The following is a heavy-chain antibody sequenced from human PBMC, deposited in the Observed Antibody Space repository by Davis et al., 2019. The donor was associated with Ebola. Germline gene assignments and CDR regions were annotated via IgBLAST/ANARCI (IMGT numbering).Heavy chain of an antibody. CDR1: GFTFSSYG. D-gene: IGHD1-1*01. CDR3: ARGSRYPGI. J-gene: IGHJ4*02. Sequence: GESLKISCAASGFTFSSYGMHWVRQAPGKGLEWVAVISYDGSNKYYADSVKGRFTISRDNAKNSLYMQMDSLRVDDTAVYYCARGSRYPGIWGQGTLVTVSS. V-gene: IGHV3-30*03. CDR2: ISYDGSNK.